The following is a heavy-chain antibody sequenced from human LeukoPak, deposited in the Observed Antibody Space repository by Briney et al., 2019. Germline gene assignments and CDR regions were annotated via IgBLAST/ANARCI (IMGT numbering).Heavy chain of an antibody. Sequence: GGSLRLSCAASGFTFDDYAMHWVRQAPGKGLEWVSGISWNSGSIGYADSVKGRFTISRDNAKSSLYLQMNSLRAEDTALYYCAKSGYQLLYHNFDYWGQGTLVTVSS. D-gene: IGHD2-2*02. CDR2: ISWNSGSI. CDR3: AKSGYQLLYHNFDY. CDR1: GFTFDDYA. V-gene: IGHV3-9*01. J-gene: IGHJ4*02.